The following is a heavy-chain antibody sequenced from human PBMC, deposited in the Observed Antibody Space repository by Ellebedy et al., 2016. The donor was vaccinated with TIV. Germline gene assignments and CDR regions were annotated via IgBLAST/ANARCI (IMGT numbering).Heavy chain of an antibody. D-gene: IGHD6-19*01. Sequence: PGGSLRLSCAASGFIFGDYAMVWVRQAPGKALEWVAGISWNSNTIAYADSVKGRFTISRDNPKNSLYLHMNSLRTEDTAFYYCAKDQSGYSSGVHYWGQGTLVTVSS. CDR2: ISWNSNTI. CDR1: GFIFGDYA. CDR3: AKDQSGYSSGVHY. V-gene: IGHV3-9*01. J-gene: IGHJ4*02.